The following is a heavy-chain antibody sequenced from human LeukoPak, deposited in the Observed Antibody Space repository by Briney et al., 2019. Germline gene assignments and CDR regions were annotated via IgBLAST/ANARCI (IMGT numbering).Heavy chain of an antibody. D-gene: IGHD6-6*01. CDR2: IRYDGSNK. Sequence: GGSLRLSCAASGFTFSSYAMSWVRQAPGKGLEWVAFIRYDGSNKYYADSVKGRFTISRDNSKNTLYLQMNSLRAEDTAVYYCAKGDSSSGFFDYWGQGTLVTVSS. CDR1: GFTFSSYA. J-gene: IGHJ4*02. CDR3: AKGDSSSGFFDY. V-gene: IGHV3-30*02.